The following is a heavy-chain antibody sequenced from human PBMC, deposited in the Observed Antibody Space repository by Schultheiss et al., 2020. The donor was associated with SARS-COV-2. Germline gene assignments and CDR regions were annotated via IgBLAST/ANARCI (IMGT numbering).Heavy chain of an antibody. CDR1: GFTLSRHW. CDR2: INSDGSST. CDR3: TKASHYCGGGTCYLTAFDY. J-gene: IGHJ4*02. D-gene: IGHD2-15*01. V-gene: IGHV3-74*01. Sequence: GGSLRLSCTASGFTLSRHWMNWVRQVPGKGLVWVSRINSDGSSTSYADSVKGRFTISRDNAENTLYLQMNSLKTEDTALYYCTKASHYCGGGTCYLTAFDYWAQGTLVTVSS.